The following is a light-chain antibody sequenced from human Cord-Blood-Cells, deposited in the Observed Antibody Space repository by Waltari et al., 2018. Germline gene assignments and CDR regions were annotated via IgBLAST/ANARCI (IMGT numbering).Light chain of an antibody. CDR2: SNN. J-gene: IGLJ3*02. V-gene: IGLV1-44*01. CDR3: AAWDDSLNGPV. CDR1: SSNIGSNT. Sequence: QSVLTQPPSASGTPGQRVTISCSGSSSNIGSNTVNWYQQLPGTAPKLLIYSNNQGPSGVPYRFSGSKSGTSASLAISGLQSEDEADYYCAAWDDSLNGPVFGGGTKLTVL.